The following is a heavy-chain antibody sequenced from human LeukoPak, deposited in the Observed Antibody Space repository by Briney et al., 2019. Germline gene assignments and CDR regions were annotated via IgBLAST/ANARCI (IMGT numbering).Heavy chain of an antibody. V-gene: IGHV3-33*01. CDR3: ARDQGITARLFEY. D-gene: IGHD6-6*01. CDR2: IWYDGTNK. Sequence: GGSLRLSCAASGFTFSSYGMHWVRQAPGKGLEWVAVIWYDGTNKYYADSVKGRFTISRDDSKNTPYLQMNGLRAEDTAVYYCARDQGITARLFEYWGQGTLVTVSS. J-gene: IGHJ4*02. CDR1: GFTFSSYG.